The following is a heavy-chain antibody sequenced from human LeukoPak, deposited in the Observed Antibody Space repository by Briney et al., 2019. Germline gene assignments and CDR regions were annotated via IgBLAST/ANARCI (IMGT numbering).Heavy chain of an antibody. J-gene: IGHJ4*02. V-gene: IGHV4-39*01. Sequence: SSETLSLTCTVSGGSVSSTTYYWSWIRQPPGKGLEWIASINYSGSTYYNPSLKSRVTISVDTSENQFSLKLSSVTAADTAVYYCARNSHSLGATRLYYFDYWGQGTLVTVSS. D-gene: IGHD1-26*01. CDR3: ARNSHSLGATRLYYFDY. CDR1: GGSVSSTTYY. CDR2: INYSGST.